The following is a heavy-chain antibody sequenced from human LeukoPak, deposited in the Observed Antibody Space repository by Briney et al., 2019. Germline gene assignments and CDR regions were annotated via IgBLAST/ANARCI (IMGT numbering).Heavy chain of an antibody. D-gene: IGHD6-13*01. V-gene: IGHV5-51*01. CDR3: ARQVHSSRDWSDP. CDR2: IYPGDSDT. CDR1: GYSFTSYW. Sequence: GESLKISCKGSGYSFTSYWIGWVRQMPGKGLEWMGIIYPGDSDTRYSPSFQGQVAISADKSISTAYLQWSSLKASDTAMYYCARQVHSSRDWSDPWGQGTLVTVSS. J-gene: IGHJ5*02.